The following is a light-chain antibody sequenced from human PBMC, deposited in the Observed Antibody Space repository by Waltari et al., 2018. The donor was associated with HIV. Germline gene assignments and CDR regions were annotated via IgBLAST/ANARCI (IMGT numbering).Light chain of an antibody. J-gene: IGKJ1*01. CDR2: WTS. CDR3: QQYFNPPWT. Sequence: DIVMTQSPGSLTVSLGARATIKCKSSQTILYHANNQSYLAWYQQKPGQPPKLLISWTSTRESGVPDRFHGSGSGTDFTLFISDAHPEDVALYYCQQYFNPPWTFGQGTRMEIE. CDR1: QTILYHANNQSY. V-gene: IGKV4-1*01.